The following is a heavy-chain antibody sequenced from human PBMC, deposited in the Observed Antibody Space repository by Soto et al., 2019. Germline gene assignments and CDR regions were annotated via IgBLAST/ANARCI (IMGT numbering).Heavy chain of an antibody. Sequence: SETLSLTCAVYGGSFSGYYWSWIRQPPGKGLEWIGEINHSGSTNYNPSLKSRVTISVDTSKNQFSLKLSSVTAADTAVYYCAIDSFDNYYYYYGMDVWGQGTTVTVSS. CDR2: INHSGST. CDR3: AIDSFDNYYYYYGMDV. CDR1: GGSFSGYY. J-gene: IGHJ6*02. V-gene: IGHV4-34*01.